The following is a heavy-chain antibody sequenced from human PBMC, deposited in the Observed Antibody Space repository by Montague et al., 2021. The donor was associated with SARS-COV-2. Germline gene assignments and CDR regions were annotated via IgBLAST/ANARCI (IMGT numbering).Heavy chain of an antibody. Sequence: SETLSLTCSVSGESMDHYYWSWSRQPPAQETEPMGYRCYSGTTGYNPSLRSRVSISIDMSNYQFSLQLTSLTAADTAVYYCARGQRGFPFWGQGNLVTVSS. D-gene: IGHD5-12*01. CDR1: GESMDHYY. J-gene: IGHJ4*02. V-gene: IGHV4-59*01. CDR2: RCYSGTT. CDR3: ARGQRGFPF.